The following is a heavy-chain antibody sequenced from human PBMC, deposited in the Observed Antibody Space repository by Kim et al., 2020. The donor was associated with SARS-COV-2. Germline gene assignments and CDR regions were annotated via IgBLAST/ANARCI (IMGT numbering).Heavy chain of an antibody. CDR2: STI. V-gene: IGHV3-48*02. Sequence: STIYYADSVKGRFTISRDNGKNSLDLQMNSLRDEDTAVYYCARDMGSGFDPWGQGTLVTVSS. J-gene: IGHJ5*02. CDR3: ARDMGSGFDP. D-gene: IGHD6-19*01.